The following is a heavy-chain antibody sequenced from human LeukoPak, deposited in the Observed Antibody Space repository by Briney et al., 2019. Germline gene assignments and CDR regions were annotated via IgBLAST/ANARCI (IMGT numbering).Heavy chain of an antibody. V-gene: IGHV1-2*02. D-gene: IGHD4-17*01. CDR2: INPNSGGT. J-gene: IGHJ5*01. CDR3: ATSVTPNSFDS. CDR1: GYTFTDHY. Sequence: ASVKVSCKASGYTFTDHYMHWVRQAPGQGLEWMGWINPNSGGTNYAQKFQGGVTITRDTSINTVYMELSRLRSDDTAQYYCATSVTPNSFDSWGQGTLVTVSS.